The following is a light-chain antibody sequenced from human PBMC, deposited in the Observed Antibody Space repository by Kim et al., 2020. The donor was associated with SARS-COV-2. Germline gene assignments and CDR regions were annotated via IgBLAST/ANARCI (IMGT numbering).Light chain of an antibody. J-gene: IGLJ3*02. CDR2: ENN. V-gene: IGLV6-57*04. CDR3: HSCDNSNWV. Sequence: NFMLTQPHSVSESPGKTVTMSRTRSSGSIASNYVLYYQRRPGSAPTTVIYENNQRPSGVRDRFSGSIDNSSNSASLTISGLKTEDEADYYCHSCDNSNWVFGGGTQLTVL. CDR1: SGSIASNY.